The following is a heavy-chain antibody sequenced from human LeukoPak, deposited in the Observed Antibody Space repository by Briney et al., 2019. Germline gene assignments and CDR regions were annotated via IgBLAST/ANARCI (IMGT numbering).Heavy chain of an antibody. CDR3: ARSYYDFWSGYYY. CDR2: IYHSGST. Sequence: PSETLSLTCAVSGYSISSGYYWGWIRQPPGKGLEWIGSIYHSGSTYYNPSLKSRVTISVDTSKHQFSLKLSSVTAADTAVYYCARSYYDFWSGYYYWGQGTLVTVSS. J-gene: IGHJ4*02. CDR1: GYSISSGYY. D-gene: IGHD3-3*01. V-gene: IGHV4-38-2*01.